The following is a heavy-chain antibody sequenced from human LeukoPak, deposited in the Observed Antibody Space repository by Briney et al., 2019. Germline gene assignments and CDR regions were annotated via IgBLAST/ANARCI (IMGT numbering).Heavy chain of an antibody. CDR2: INSDGSNI. J-gene: IGHJ4*02. CDR3: ARHRGPSLHSSGYFDY. D-gene: IGHD3-22*01. V-gene: IGHV3-74*01. CDR1: GFTFSSYW. Sequence: GGSLRLSCAASGFTFSSYWMHWVRQAPGKGLVWVSRINSDGSNIGYADSVKGRFTISRDNSKNTLYLQMDSLRTEDTAVYYCARHRGPSLHSSGYFDYWGQGTLVTVSS.